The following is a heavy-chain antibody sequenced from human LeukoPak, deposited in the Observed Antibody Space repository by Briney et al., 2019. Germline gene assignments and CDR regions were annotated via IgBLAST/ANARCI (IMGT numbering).Heavy chain of an antibody. CDR2: IYHSGST. CDR1: GGSISSSNW. CDR3: ARRSIAAARGYFDH. Sequence: PSETLSLTCAVSGGSISSSNWWSWVRQPPGKGLEWIGEIYHSGSTNYNPSLKSRVTISVDKSKNQFSLKLSSVTAADTAVYYCARRSIAAARGYFDHWGQGTLVTVSS. D-gene: IGHD6-13*01. J-gene: IGHJ4*02. V-gene: IGHV4-4*02.